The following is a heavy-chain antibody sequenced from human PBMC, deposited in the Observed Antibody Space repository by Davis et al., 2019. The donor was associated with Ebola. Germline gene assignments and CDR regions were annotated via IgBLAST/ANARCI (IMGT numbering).Heavy chain of an antibody. D-gene: IGHD3-22*01. CDR2: IYYDGNDK. Sequence: PGGSLRLSCGASGFTFGNHAMHWVRQAPGKGLEWLALIYYDGNDKYYADTVRGRFTISRDNAENSLYLQMDSLRAEDTAVYYCAREVDSSGYVLWGQGTLVTVSS. CDR3: AREVDSSGYVL. V-gene: IGHV3-33*01. CDR1: GFTFGNHA. J-gene: IGHJ4*02.